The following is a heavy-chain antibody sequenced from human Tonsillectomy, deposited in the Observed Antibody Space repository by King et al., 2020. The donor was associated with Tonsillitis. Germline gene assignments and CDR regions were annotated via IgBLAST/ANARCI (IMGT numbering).Heavy chain of an antibody. J-gene: IGHJ3*02. CDR1: GFTFSNNW. V-gene: IGHV3-7*04. Sequence: VQLVESGGGLVQPGGSLRLSCAASGFTFSNNWMVWVRQAPGKGLEWVVNIRGDGSVKHFVDSVKGRFTISRDNAKKSLFLQMNSLRAEDTAVYYCARDRNYYDNSGYYDAFDIWGQGTMVTVSS. D-gene: IGHD3-22*01. CDR3: ARDRNYYDNSGYYDAFDI. CDR2: IRGDGSVK.